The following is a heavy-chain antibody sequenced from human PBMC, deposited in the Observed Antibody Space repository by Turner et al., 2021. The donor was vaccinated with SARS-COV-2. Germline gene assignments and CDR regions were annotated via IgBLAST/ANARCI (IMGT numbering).Heavy chain of an antibody. CDR2: ISGSGGST. J-gene: IGHJ4*02. D-gene: IGHD4-17*01. CDR1: GFTFSSYA. CDR3: AKDEYGDYGVGDY. Sequence: EVQLLESGGGLVQHGGSLRLSCAASGFTFSSYAMSWVRQAPGKGLEWVSAISGSGGSTYYADSVKGRFTISRDNSKNTLYLQMNSLRAEDTAVYYCAKDEYGDYGVGDYWGQGTLVTVSS. V-gene: IGHV3-23*01.